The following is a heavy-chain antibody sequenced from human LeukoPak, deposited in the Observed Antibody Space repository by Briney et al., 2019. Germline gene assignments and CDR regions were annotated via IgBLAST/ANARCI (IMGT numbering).Heavy chain of an antibody. CDR2: IGGSGGNT. CDR1: GFTFSSAP. CDR3: AQWHTVDY. J-gene: IGHJ4*02. D-gene: IGHD2-8*01. V-gene: IGHV3-23*01. Sequence: GGSLRLSCAASGFTFSSAPMSWVRQAPAKGLEWVSVIGGSGGNTNYADSVRGRFTISRDNSKNTLDLQMNSLRAEDTAVYYCAQWHTVDYWGQGTLVTVSS.